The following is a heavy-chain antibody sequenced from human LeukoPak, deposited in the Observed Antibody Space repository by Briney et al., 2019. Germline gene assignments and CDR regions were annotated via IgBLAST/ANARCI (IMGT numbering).Heavy chain of an antibody. CDR2: ISSSSSYI. CDR1: GFTFSSYS. D-gene: IGHD2-15*01. Sequence: GGSLRLSCAASGFTFSSYSMNWVRQAPGKGLEWVSSISSSSSYIYYADSVKGRFTISRDNAKNSLYLQMNSLRAEDTAVYYCARVNCSGGSCYSDWGQGTLVTVSS. CDR3: ARVNCSGGSCYSD. J-gene: IGHJ4*02. V-gene: IGHV3-21*01.